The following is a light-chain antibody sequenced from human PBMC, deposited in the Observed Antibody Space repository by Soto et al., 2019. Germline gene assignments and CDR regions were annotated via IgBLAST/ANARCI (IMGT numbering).Light chain of an antibody. CDR1: QDINNW. CDR2: AAS. Sequence: DIQMTQSPSSVSASVGDRVTITCRASQDINNWVAWYQQKPGKAPKLLIYAASSLQRGVPSRFSGSGSGTFFALPISSLQPEDFATYYCQQPKSFPLTFGGGTNVEIK. V-gene: IGKV1-12*01. J-gene: IGKJ4*01. CDR3: QQPKSFPLT.